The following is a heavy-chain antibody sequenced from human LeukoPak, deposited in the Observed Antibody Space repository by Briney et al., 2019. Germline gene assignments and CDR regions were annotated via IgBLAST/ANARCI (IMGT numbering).Heavy chain of an antibody. CDR1: GGSISSYY. Sequence: SETLSLTCTVSGGSISSYYWSWIRQPPGKGLEWIGYIYYSGSTNYNPSLKSRVTISVDTSKNQFSLRLNSVTAADTAVYYCARAGRITIFGVVIKRPKHPYYFDYWGQGTLVTVSS. V-gene: IGHV4-59*01. CDR2: IYYSGST. J-gene: IGHJ4*02. D-gene: IGHD3-3*01. CDR3: ARAGRITIFGVVIKRPKHPYYFDY.